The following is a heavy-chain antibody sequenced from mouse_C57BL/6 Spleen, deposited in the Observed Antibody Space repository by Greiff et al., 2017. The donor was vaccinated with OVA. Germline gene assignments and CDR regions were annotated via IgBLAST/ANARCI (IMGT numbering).Heavy chain of an antibody. CDR2: IYPGDGDT. J-gene: IGHJ4*01. CDR3: AREGDYDVRDAMDY. V-gene: IGHV1-82*01. D-gene: IGHD2-4*01. CDR1: GYAFSSSW. Sequence: VQLQQSGPELVKPGASVKISCKASGYAFSSSWMNWVKQRPGKGLEWIGRIYPGDGDTNYNGKFKGKATLTADKSSSTAYMQLSSLTSEDSAVYFCAREGDYDVRDAMDYWGQGTSVTVSS.